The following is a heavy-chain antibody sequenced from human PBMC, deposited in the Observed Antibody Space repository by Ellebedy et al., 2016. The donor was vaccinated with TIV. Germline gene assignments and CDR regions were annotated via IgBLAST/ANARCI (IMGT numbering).Heavy chain of an antibody. D-gene: IGHD6-13*01. CDR2: ISSGGSI. J-gene: IGHJ6*02. V-gene: IGHV3-53*05. CDR1: GVSVTTNY. CDR3: AKASIAAAGSCMDV. Sequence: GGSLRLSCAASGVSVTTNYMTWVRQAPGKGLEWLSVISSGGSICYADSVKGRFTISRDNAKNSLYLQMNSLRAEDTALYYCAKASIAAAGSCMDVWGQGTTVTVSS.